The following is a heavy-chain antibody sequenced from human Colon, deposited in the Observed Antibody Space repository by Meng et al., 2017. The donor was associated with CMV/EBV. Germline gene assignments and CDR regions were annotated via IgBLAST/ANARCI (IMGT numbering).Heavy chain of an antibody. J-gene: IGHJ6*02. Sequence: ASVKVSCKTSGYTFSHYGITWVRQAPGQGPEWVGWITTYNGNTNYEQKFQGRVTMTTDTSTSTVYMELRNLRSDDSAVYYCARVYNYNNLFFYAMDVWGQGTTVTVSS. CDR3: ARVYNYNNLFFYAMDV. CDR1: GYTFSHYG. D-gene: IGHD1-20*01. V-gene: IGHV1-18*01. CDR2: ITTYNGNT.